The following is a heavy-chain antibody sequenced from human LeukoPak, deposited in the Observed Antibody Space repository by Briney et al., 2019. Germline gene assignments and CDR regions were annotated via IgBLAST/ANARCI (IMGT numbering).Heavy chain of an antibody. D-gene: IGHD3-10*01. Sequence: PGGSLRLSCAASGFTFSSYAMSWVRQAPGKGLEWVSVINWNGGSTGYADSVKGRFTISRDNAKNSLYLQMNSLRAEDTALYYCARGGWFGELLFDYWGQGTLVTVSS. V-gene: IGHV3-20*04. CDR3: ARGGWFGELLFDY. J-gene: IGHJ4*02. CDR2: INWNGGST. CDR1: GFTFSSYA.